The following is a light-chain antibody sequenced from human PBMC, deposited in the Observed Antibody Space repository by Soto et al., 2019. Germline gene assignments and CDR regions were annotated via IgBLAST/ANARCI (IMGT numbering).Light chain of an antibody. CDR1: QGIRTY. Sequence: DIQMTQSPSAMSASVGDRVTITCRASQGIRTYLAWFQQKPGKVPKRLIFSASSVQSGVPSRFSGSGSGTEFTLTISSLQPEDVATYYCLQSNSYPWMCGQGTKVQI. CDR2: SAS. V-gene: IGKV1-17*03. J-gene: IGKJ1*01. CDR3: LQSNSYPWM.